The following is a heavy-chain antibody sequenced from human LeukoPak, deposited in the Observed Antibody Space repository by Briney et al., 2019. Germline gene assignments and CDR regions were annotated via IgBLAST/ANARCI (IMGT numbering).Heavy chain of an antibody. Sequence: ASVKVSCKASGYTFTSYGISWVRQAPGQGLEWMGWISAYNGNTNYAQKLQGRVTMTTDTSTSTAYMELRSLRSDDTAVYYCARVMRGNTVTTLMGYDSSGADPNFDYWGQGTLVTVSS. J-gene: IGHJ4*02. CDR3: ARVMRGNTVTTLMGYDSSGADPNFDY. CDR2: ISAYNGNT. V-gene: IGHV1-18*01. D-gene: IGHD3-22*01. CDR1: GYTFTSYG.